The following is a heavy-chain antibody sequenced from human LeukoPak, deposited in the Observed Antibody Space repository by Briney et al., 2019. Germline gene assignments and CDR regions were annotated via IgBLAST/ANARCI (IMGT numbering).Heavy chain of an antibody. CDR3: ARGSEGGSPFDY. J-gene: IGHJ4*02. CDR2: IKRDRSEK. CDR1: GFTVSSNY. D-gene: IGHD3-16*01. Sequence: PGGSLRLSCAASGFTVSSNYMSWVRQAPGKGLEWVANIKRDRSEKYYVDSVKGRFTISRDNAKNSLYLQMNSLRVEDTAEYYCARGSEGGSPFDYWGQGTLVTVSS. V-gene: IGHV3-7*05.